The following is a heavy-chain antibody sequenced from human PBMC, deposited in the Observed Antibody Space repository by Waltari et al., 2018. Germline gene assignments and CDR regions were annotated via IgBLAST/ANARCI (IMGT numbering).Heavy chain of an antibody. CDR3: ASHYYGEGY. D-gene: IGHD3-10*01. Sequence: EVQRVESGGGLVKPGGSLRLSCSGSGFPFSSYTMTWVRQAPGKGREWVSSISSSGSDIYYADSVEGRFTISRDNAKNSVSLQMNNLRVEDTAVYYCASHYYGEGYWGQGTLVTVSS. V-gene: IGHV3-21*01. J-gene: IGHJ4*02. CDR1: GFPFSSYT. CDR2: ISSSGSDI.